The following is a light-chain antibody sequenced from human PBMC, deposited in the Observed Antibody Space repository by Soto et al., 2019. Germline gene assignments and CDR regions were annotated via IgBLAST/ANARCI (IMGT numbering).Light chain of an antibody. V-gene: IGKV1-5*03. CDR2: QAS. CDR1: QSISSW. CDR3: QQCNTYSGRT. Sequence: DIQMTQSPSTLSASVGDRVTITCRASQSISSWLAWYQQKPGKAPKLLIYQASSLQSGVPSRFSGSGSGTEFPLTISSLQADDFATYYCQQCNTYSGRTFGQGTKVDIK. J-gene: IGKJ1*01.